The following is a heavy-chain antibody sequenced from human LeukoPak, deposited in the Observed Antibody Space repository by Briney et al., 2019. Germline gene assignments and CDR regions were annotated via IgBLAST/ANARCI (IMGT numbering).Heavy chain of an antibody. CDR1: GGSFSGYY. Sequence: SETLSLTCAVYGGSFSGYYWSWIRQPPGKGLEWIGYIYYSGSTNYNPSLKSRVTISVDTSKNQFSLKLSSVTAADTAVYYCARLPYINDFWSGYSPVYYFDYWGQGTLVTVSS. CDR2: IYYSGST. D-gene: IGHD3-3*01. CDR3: ARLPYINDFWSGYSPVYYFDY. V-gene: IGHV4-59*08. J-gene: IGHJ4*02.